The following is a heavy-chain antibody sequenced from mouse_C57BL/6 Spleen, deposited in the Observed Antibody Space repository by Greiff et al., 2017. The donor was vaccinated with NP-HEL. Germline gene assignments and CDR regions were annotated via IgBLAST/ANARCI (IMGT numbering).Heavy chain of an antibody. D-gene: IGHD2-1*01. CDR3: ARLDGNYYYAMDY. V-gene: IGHV3-8*01. Sequence: EVHLVESGPGLAKPSQTLSLTCSVTGYSITSDYWNWIRKFPGNKLEYMGYISYSGSTYYNPSLKSRISITRDTSKNQYYLQLNSVTTEDTATYYCARLDGNYYYAMDYWGQGTSVTVSS. J-gene: IGHJ4*01. CDR2: ISYSGST. CDR1: GYSITSDY.